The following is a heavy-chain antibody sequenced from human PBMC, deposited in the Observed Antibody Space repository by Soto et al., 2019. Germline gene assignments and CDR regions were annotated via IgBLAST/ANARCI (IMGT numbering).Heavy chain of an antibody. CDR2: IIHISETT. CDR3: ARSQGSSTSLEIYYYYYYGMDV. V-gene: IGHV1-69*01. J-gene: IGHJ6*04. CDR1: GGTFSSYA. D-gene: IGHD2-2*01. Sequence: QVQLVQSGAEVKKPGSSVKVSCKASGGTFSSYALSWVRQAPGQGLEWMGGIIHISETTNYAQKFQGRVTITADESKSTAYMELSSLRSEDTAVYYCARSQGSSTSLEIYYYYYYGMDVWGKWTTVNVSS.